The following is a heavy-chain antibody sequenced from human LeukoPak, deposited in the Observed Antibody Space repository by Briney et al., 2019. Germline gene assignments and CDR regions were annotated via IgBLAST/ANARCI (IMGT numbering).Heavy chain of an antibody. V-gene: IGHV1-18*01. CDR3: ARDTGTVVDY. CDR2: INAYNGNT. J-gene: IGHJ4*02. CDR1: GYSFTSYG. Sequence: ASVKVSCKASGYSFTSYGISWVRQAPGQGLEWLGWINAYNGNTNYAQNLQGRVTMTTDTSTSTAYMELRSLGSDDTAVYYCARDTGTVVDYWGQGTLVTVSS. D-gene: IGHD4-23*01.